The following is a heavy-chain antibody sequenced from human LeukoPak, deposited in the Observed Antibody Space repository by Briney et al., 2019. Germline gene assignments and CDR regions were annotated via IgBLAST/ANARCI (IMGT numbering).Heavy chain of an antibody. CDR2: IYTSGST. J-gene: IGHJ3*02. CDR1: GGSISSYY. Sequence: SETLSLTCTVSGGSISSYYWSWIRQPAGKGLEWIGRIYTSGSTNYNPSLKSRVTMSVDTSKNRFSLKLSSVTAADTAVYYCARDLRGYYYDSSGYSSLNDAFDIWGQGTMVTVSS. D-gene: IGHD3-22*01. CDR3: ARDLRGYYYDSSGYSSLNDAFDI. V-gene: IGHV4-4*07.